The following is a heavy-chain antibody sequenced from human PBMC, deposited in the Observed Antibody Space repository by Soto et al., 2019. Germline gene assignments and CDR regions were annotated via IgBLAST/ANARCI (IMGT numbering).Heavy chain of an antibody. D-gene: IGHD3-22*01. CDR1: GYTFTGYY. J-gene: IGHJ5*02. Sequence: GASVKVSCKASGYTFTGYYMHWVRQAPGQGLEWMGWINPNSGGTNYAQKFQGWVTMTRDTSISTAYMELSRLRSDDTAVYYCARTVAGLDTDMPRDSSGYAYDHWRQGTLATVSP. CDR3: ARTVAGLDTDMPRDSSGYAYDH. CDR2: INPNSGGT. V-gene: IGHV1-2*04.